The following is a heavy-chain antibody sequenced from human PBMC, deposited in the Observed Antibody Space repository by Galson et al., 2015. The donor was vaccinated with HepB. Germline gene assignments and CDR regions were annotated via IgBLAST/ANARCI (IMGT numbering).Heavy chain of an antibody. V-gene: IGHV7-4-1*02. CDR2: IDTYTGKP. CDR1: GYTFTSYA. CDR3: ARDRSAAGPPPDY. Sequence: SVKVSCKASGYTFTSYAMNWVRQAPGQGLEWMGWIDTYTGKPTYAPGFRGRFVFSLDTSVRKTYLQISGLRAEDTAIYYCARDRSAAGPPPDYWGQGTLVTVSS. D-gene: IGHD6-13*01. J-gene: IGHJ4*01.